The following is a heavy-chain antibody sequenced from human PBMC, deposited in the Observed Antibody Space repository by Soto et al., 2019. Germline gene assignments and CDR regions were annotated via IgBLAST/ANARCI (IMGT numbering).Heavy chain of an antibody. J-gene: IGHJ4*02. CDR2: ISGSGDIT. Sequence: EVQLLESGGGLAQPGGSLRLSCAASGFTFSSYDLSWVRQAPGKGLEWVSLISGSGDITTYADSVKGRFTISRDNSKNTLYLQMNSLRGEDTAVYYCAPTGFDYWGQGTLVTVSS. V-gene: IGHV3-23*01. D-gene: IGHD1-1*01. CDR3: APTGFDY. CDR1: GFTFSSYD.